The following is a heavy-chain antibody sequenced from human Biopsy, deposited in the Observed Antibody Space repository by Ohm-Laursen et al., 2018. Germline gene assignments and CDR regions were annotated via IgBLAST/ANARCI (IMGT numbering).Heavy chain of an antibody. D-gene: IGHD2-15*01. CDR3: AKVAGGCVTSLNYSYYYGMDV. CDR1: GFVVTNKD. J-gene: IGHJ6*02. V-gene: IGHV3-53*01. CDR2: VDDPNTT. Sequence: SLRLSCSASGFVVTNKDMTWVRQAPGKGLEWVSLVDDPNTTYYADPAQGRFTISRDNSKNTLYLQMQILKAEDTAVYYCAKVAGGCVTSLNYSYYYGMDVWGQGTTVTVSS.